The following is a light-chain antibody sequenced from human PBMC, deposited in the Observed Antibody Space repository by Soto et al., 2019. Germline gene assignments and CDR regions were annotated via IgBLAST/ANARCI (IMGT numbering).Light chain of an antibody. CDR3: SSFSSTSTIV. CDR1: SSDVGGYNY. Sequence: QSALTQPASGSGSPGQSITISCIGSSSDVGGYNYVSWYQHHPGRVPKPMIFEVSDRPSGVSSRFSGSKSGNTAYLTISGLQAEDEADYYCSSFSSTSTIVFGGGTQLTVL. J-gene: IGLJ7*01. CDR2: EVS. V-gene: IGLV2-14*01.